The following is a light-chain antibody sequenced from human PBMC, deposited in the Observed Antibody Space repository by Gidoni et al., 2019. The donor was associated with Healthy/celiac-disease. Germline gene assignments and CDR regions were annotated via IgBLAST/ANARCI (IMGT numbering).Light chain of an antibody. CDR3: SSYAGSNNLNCV. J-gene: IGLJ3*02. CDR1: SIDVGGYNY. CDR2: EVS. Sequence: QSALTQPRSASGSPGQSVTIPFTGTSIDVGGYNYVSWYQQQPGIAPKLMIYEVSKRPSGVPDRFSGSKSGNTASLTVSGLQAEDEADYYCSSYAGSNNLNCVFGGGTKLTVL. V-gene: IGLV2-8*01.